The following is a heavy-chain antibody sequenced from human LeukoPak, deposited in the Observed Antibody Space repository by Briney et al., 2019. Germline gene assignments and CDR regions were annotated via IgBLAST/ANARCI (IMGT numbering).Heavy chain of an antibody. CDR3: ARDSNPYSSSWYFPGY. Sequence: GGSLRLSCAASGFTFSSYWMSWARQAPGKGLEWVANIKQDGSEKYYVDSVKGRFTISRGNAKNSLYLQMNSLRAEDTAVYYCARDSNPYSSSWYFPGYWGQGTLVTVSS. J-gene: IGHJ4*02. CDR2: IKQDGSEK. D-gene: IGHD6-13*01. CDR1: GFTFSSYW. V-gene: IGHV3-7*01.